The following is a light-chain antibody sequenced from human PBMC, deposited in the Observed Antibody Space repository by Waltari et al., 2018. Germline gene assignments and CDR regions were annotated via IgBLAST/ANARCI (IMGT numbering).Light chain of an antibody. CDR3: QQSHNTPWT. V-gene: IGKV1-39*01. Sequence: DIQMTQSPSSLSASVGDRVTMTCRASQKIGIYLNWYQQKPGKAPKLLIYAASSLQSGFPSRCSGSGSGTDFTLTISSLQPEDFATYYCQQSHNTPWTFGQGTKVEIK. J-gene: IGKJ1*01. CDR2: AAS. CDR1: QKIGIY.